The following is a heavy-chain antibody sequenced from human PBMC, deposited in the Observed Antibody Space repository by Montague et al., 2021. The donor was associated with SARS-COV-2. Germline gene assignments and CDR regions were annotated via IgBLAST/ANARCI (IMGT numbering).Heavy chain of an antibody. Sequence: SLRLSCAASGFTFSSYSMNWVRQAPGKGLEWVSYISTSSSTTYYADSVKGRFTISRDNAKNSLYLQMNSLRDEDTAVYYCARDLGLVPAMVYYYYYGMDVWGQGTTATVSS. CDR2: ISTSSSTT. CDR1: GFTFSSYS. J-gene: IGHJ6*02. D-gene: IGHD5-18*01. V-gene: IGHV3-48*02. CDR3: ARDLGLVPAMVYYYYYGMDV.